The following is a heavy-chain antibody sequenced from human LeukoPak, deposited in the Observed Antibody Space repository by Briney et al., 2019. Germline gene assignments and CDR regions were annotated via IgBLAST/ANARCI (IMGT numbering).Heavy chain of an antibody. CDR3: AREVWSGYYVSYYFDY. Sequence: PGGSLRLSCAASGFTFSSYSMNWVRQAPGKGLEWVSYISSSSGTIYYADSVRGRFTISRDNAKNSLYLQMNSLRDEDTAVYYCAREVWSGYYVSYYFDYWGQGTLVTVSS. D-gene: IGHD3-3*01. J-gene: IGHJ4*02. CDR2: ISSSSGTI. V-gene: IGHV3-48*02. CDR1: GFTFSSYS.